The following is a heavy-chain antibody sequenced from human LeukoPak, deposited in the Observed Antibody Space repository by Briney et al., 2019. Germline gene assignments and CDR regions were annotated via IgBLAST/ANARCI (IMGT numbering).Heavy chain of an antibody. D-gene: IGHD6-13*01. CDR3: ARQYSSSWYWFDP. CDR2: IDPSDSYT. Sequence: GESLKISCKGSGYSFTSYWISWVRQMPRKGLEWMGRIDPSDSYTNYSPSFQGHVTISADKSISTAYLQWSSLKASDTAMYYCARQYSSSWYWFDPWGQGTLVTVSS. V-gene: IGHV5-10-1*01. CDR1: GYSFTSYW. J-gene: IGHJ5*02.